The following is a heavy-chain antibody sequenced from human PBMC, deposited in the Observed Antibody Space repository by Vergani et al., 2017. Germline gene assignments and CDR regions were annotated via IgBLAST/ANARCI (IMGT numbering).Heavy chain of an antibody. CDR3: LDRKNECGTTGCCYPFYYYYCMDV. V-gene: IGHV2-5*04. Sequence: QITLKESGPTLVKPTQTLTLTCTFSGFSLNTRGVSVAWIRQPPGKALDWLALIYCNDDQHYSPSLNNRVTITKDTSKNQVVLTMTNMDYVDTGTYYCLDRKNECGTTGCCYPFYYYYCMDVWGKGTTVTVSS. CDR1: GFSLNTRGVS. CDR2: IYCNDDQ. J-gene: IGHJ6*03. D-gene: IGHD1-7*01.